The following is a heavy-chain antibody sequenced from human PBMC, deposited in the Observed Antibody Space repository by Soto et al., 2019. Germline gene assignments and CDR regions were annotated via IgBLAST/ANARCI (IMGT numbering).Heavy chain of an antibody. D-gene: IGHD3-22*01. Sequence: QVQLQESGPGLVKPSGTLSLTCAVSGGSISSSNWWSWVRQPPGKGLEWIGEIYHSGSTNYNPSLKSRVTISVDTSKNQFSLRLSSVTAADTAVYFCARAIHDYDTTGYLSFDYWGQGTLVTVSS. CDR1: GGSISSSNW. V-gene: IGHV4-4*02. CDR2: IYHSGST. CDR3: ARAIHDYDTTGYLSFDY. J-gene: IGHJ4*02.